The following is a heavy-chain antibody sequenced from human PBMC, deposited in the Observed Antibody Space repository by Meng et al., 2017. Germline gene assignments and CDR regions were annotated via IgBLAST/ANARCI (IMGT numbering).Heavy chain of an antibody. D-gene: IGHD3-22*01. J-gene: IGHJ4*02. CDR2: INSGGSSM. CDR3: ARNFKNYYDSSGANDY. V-gene: IGHV3-11*01. CDR1: GFTFSDYY. Sequence: GESLKISCAASGFTFSDYYMSWIRQTPGKGLEWLSYINSGGSSMYNADSVKGRFTISSDNAKNSLFLQMNSLRADDTAVYYCARNFKNYYDSSGANDYWGQGTLVTVSS.